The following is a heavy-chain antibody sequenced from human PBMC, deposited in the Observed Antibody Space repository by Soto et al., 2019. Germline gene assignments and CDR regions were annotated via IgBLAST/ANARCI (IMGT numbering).Heavy chain of an antibody. CDR1: GYTFTSYG. J-gene: IGHJ4*02. CDR3: ARVVDSIPIPEAYYFDY. V-gene: IGHV1-18*01. D-gene: IGHD3-3*01. Sequence: ASVKVSCKASGYTFTSYGISWVRQAPGQGLERMRWISAYNGNTNYAQKLQGRVTMTTDTSTSTAYMELRSLRSDDTAVYYCARVVDSIPIPEAYYFDYWGQGTLVTVSS. CDR2: ISAYNGNT.